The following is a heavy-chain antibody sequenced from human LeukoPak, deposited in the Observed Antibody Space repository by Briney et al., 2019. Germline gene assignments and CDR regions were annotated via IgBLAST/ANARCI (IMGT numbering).Heavy chain of an antibody. CDR2: INSDGSST. Sequence: GGALRLSCAASGFTFSSYWMHWVRQAPGKGLVWVSRINSDGSSTSYADSVKGRFTISRDNAKNTLYLQMNSLRAEDTAVYYCAARYYYDTSGYPVGDYWGQGTLVTVSS. V-gene: IGHV3-74*01. J-gene: IGHJ4*02. CDR3: AARYYYDTSGYPVGDY. D-gene: IGHD3-22*01. CDR1: GFTFSSYW.